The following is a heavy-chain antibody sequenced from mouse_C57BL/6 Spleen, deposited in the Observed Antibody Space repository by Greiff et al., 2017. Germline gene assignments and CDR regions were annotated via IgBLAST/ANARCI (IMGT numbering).Heavy chain of an antibody. CDR3: ARRESNLYAMDY. Sequence: VQLQESGAELVMPGASVKLSCKASGYTFTSYWMHWVKQRPGQGLEWIGEIDPSDSYTNYNQKFKGKSTLTVDKSSSTAYMQLSSLTSEDSAVYYCARRESNLYAMDYWGQGTSVTVSS. D-gene: IGHD2-5*01. V-gene: IGHV1-69*01. J-gene: IGHJ4*01. CDR2: IDPSDSYT. CDR1: GYTFTSYW.